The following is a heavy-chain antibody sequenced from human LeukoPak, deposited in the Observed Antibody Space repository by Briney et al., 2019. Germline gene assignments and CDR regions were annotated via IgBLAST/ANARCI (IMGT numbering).Heavy chain of an antibody. CDR2: ISGSGGSL. CDR3: ARYLDWLFYIDY. D-gene: IGHD3-9*01. J-gene: IGHJ4*02. Sequence: PGGSLRLSCAASGFTFNSYAMSWVRQAPGKGLEWVSIISGSGGSLYYADSVRVRFTISRDNSKNTLYLQMNSLRAEDTAVYYCARYLDWLFYIDYWDQGTLVTVSS. CDR1: GFTFNSYA. V-gene: IGHV3-23*01.